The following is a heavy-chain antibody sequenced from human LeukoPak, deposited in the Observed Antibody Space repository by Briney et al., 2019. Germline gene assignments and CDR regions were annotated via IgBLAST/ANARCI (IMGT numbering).Heavy chain of an antibody. CDR2: ISGSGDST. D-gene: IGHD3-3*01. Sequence: GGSLRLSCAASGITFSSYGMNWVRQAPGKGLEWVSTISGSGDSTYYADSVKGRFTSSRDNSKNTLYLQMNSLRAEDTAVYYCAKGAYYADWGQGTLVTVSS. J-gene: IGHJ4*02. CDR3: AKGAYYAD. V-gene: IGHV3-23*01. CDR1: GITFSSYG.